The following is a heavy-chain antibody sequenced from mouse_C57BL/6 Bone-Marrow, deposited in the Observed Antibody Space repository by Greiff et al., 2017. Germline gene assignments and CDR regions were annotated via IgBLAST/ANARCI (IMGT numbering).Heavy chain of an antibody. D-gene: IGHD1-1*01. CDR2: FDPENGDT. CDR1: GFNIKDDY. V-gene: IGHV14-4*01. Sequence: EVKLQESGAELVRPGASVKLSCTASGFNIKDDYMHWVKQRPEQGLEWIGWFDPENGDTEYASKFQGKATITADTSSNTAYLPLSSRTSEDAAVYYCTTGSITTVVPFAYWGQGTLVTVSA. CDR3: TTGSITTVVPFAY. J-gene: IGHJ3*01.